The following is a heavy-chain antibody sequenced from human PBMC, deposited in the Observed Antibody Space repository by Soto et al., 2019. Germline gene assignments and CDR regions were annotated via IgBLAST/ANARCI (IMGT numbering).Heavy chain of an antibody. Sequence: ASVKVSCKASGGTFSSYAISWVRQAPGQGLEWMGGIIPIFGTANYAQKSQGRVTITADESTSTAYMELSSLRSEDTAVYYCARAGFNSSGWTGWFDPWGQGTLDTVSS. D-gene: IGHD6-19*01. J-gene: IGHJ5*02. CDR2: IIPIFGTA. CDR3: ARAGFNSSGWTGWFDP. CDR1: GGTFSSYA. V-gene: IGHV1-69*13.